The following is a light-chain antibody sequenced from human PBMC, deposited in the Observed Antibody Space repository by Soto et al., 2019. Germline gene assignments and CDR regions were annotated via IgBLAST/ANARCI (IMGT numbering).Light chain of an antibody. J-gene: IGKJ1*01. CDR3: QQYYSYPRT. CDR1: QDMNTY. V-gene: IGKV1-9*01. CDR2: AAS. Sequence: DMQLTQSPPFLSASVGDRVTISCRASQDMNTYIAWYQQKPGKAPKLLIYAASTLQSGVPSRFSGSGSGTDFTLTISCLQSEDFATYYCQQYYSYPRTFGQGTKVDI.